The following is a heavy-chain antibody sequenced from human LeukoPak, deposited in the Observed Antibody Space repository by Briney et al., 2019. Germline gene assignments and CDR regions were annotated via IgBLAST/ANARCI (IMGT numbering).Heavy chain of an antibody. Sequence: GASVKVSCKASGYTFINYYMHWVRQAPGQGLEWMGIINPSGGSTSYAQNFQGRVTMTRDTSTSTVYMDLSSLRSEDTAVYYCARGSTGTTFDYWGQGTLVPVSS. D-gene: IGHD1-7*01. V-gene: IGHV1-46*03. J-gene: IGHJ4*02. CDR1: GYTFINYY. CDR2: INPSGGST. CDR3: ARGSTGTTFDY.